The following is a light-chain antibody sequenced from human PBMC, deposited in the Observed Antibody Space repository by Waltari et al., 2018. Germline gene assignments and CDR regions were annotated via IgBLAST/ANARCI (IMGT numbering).Light chain of an antibody. Sequence: QSVLTQPPSVSGVLGQRVTISCTGSSSNIGAGYDVQWYHQLPGTAPKLLIYGNINRPSGVPDRFLASKAGTSASLAITGLQAEDEADYYGQSYDRSLSGVVFGGGTKLAVL. J-gene: IGLJ2*01. CDR3: QSYDRSLSGVV. V-gene: IGLV1-40*01. CDR1: SSNIGAGYD. CDR2: GNI.